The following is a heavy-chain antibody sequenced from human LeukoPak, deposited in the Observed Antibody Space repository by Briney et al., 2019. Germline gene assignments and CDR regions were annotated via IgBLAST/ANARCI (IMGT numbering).Heavy chain of an antibody. CDR1: GFTFNNYG. V-gene: IGHV3-30*18. CDR2: ISFDGSDK. Sequence: GGSLRLSCAGSGFTFNNYGIHWVRQAPGKGLEWVAVISFDGSDKYYADSVKGRFTISRDNSKNTLYLQMNSLRAEDTAVYYCAKISKYSPFDYWGQGTLVTVSS. D-gene: IGHD5-18*01. J-gene: IGHJ4*02. CDR3: AKISKYSPFDY.